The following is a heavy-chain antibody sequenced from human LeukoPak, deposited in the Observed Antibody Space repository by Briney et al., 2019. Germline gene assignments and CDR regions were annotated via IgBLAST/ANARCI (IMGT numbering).Heavy chain of an antibody. CDR2: IYYSGST. D-gene: IGHD3-3*01. V-gene: IGHV4-59*01. CDR1: GGSISSYY. J-gene: IGHJ4*02. CDR3: ARGPQNYDFWSGYAFDY. Sequence: PSETLSLTCTVSGGSISSYYWSWIRQPPGKGLEWIGSIYYSGSTNYNPSLKSRVTISVDTSKNQFSLKLSSMTAADTAVYYCARGPQNYDFWSGYAFDYWGQGPLVTVSS.